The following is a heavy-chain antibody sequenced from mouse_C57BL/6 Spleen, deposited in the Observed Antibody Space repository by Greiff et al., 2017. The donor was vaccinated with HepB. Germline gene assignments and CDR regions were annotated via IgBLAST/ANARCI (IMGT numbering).Heavy chain of an antibody. V-gene: IGHV1-19*01. CDR1: GYTFTDYY. Sequence: VQLKQSGPVLVKPGASVKMSCKASGYTFTDYYMNWVKQSHGKSLEWIGVINPYNGGTSYNQKFKGKATLTVDKSSSTAYMELNSLTSEDSAVYYCAYYSNYSWFAYWGQGTLVTVSA. J-gene: IGHJ3*01. CDR3: AYYSNYSWFAY. CDR2: INPYNGGT. D-gene: IGHD2-5*01.